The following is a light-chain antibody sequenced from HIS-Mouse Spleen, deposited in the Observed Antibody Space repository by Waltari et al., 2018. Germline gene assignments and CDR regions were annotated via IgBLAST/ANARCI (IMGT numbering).Light chain of an antibody. CDR3: QQYNNWPPLT. CDR2: GAS. Sequence: EIVMRQSPATLSVSPGERATLSCRASQSVSSNLAWYQQKPGQAPRLLIYGASIRATGIPARFSGSGSGTEFTLTISILQSEDFAVYYCQQYNNWPPLTFGGGTKVEIK. J-gene: IGKJ4*01. CDR1: QSVSSN. V-gene: IGKV3D-15*03.